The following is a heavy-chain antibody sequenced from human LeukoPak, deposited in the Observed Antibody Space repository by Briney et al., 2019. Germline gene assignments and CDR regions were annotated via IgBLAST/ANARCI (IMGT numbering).Heavy chain of an antibody. J-gene: IGHJ4*02. CDR1: GYSISSANGYY. D-gene: IGHD3-10*01. V-gene: IGHV4-38-2*02. Sequence: PSETLSLTCAVSGYSISSANGYYWSWVRQPPGKGLEWIGSIFHSGSAYYNPSLKSRVTISVDTSKNQFSLTLNSVTAADTAVYYCARDPIYGSGSPYWGQGTLVTVSS. CDR3: ARDPIYGSGSPY. CDR2: IFHSGSA.